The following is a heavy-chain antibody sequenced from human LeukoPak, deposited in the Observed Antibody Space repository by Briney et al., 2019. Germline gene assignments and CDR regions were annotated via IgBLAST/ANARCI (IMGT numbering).Heavy chain of an antibody. Sequence: ASVKVSCKASGGTFSSYAISWVRQAPGQGLEWMGGIIPIFGTANYAQKLQGRVTMTTDTSTSTAYMELRSLRSDDTAVYYCARERIVVVPALDYWGQGTLVTVSS. CDR2: IIPIFGTA. V-gene: IGHV1-69*05. CDR3: ARERIVVVPALDY. CDR1: GGTFSSYA. J-gene: IGHJ4*02. D-gene: IGHD2-2*01.